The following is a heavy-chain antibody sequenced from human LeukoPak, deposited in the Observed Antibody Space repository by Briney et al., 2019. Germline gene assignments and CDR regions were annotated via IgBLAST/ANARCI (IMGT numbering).Heavy chain of an antibody. CDR1: GYTFTNHG. Sequence: ASVKVSCKASGYTFTNHGFSWVRQAPGQGLEWMGWISTHNINTNYAQKFQGRVAMTTDTSTNTAYMELRSLRSDDTAVYYCARNGLYVTHDYWGQGTLVTVSS. CDR2: ISTHNINT. V-gene: IGHV1-18*01. D-gene: IGHD3-10*02. J-gene: IGHJ4*02. CDR3: ARNGLYVTHDY.